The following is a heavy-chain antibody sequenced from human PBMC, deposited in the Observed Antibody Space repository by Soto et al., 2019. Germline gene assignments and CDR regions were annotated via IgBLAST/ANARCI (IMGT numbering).Heavy chain of an antibody. J-gene: IGHJ5*02. D-gene: IGHD3-22*01. CDR3: ARGYSNGYLGNWFDP. CDR2: MYYSGIT. V-gene: IGHV4-31*03. CDR1: GGSITNVGYY. Sequence: PSETLSLTCTVSGGSITNVGYYWSWIRQHPGKGLEWIGYMYYSGITYYNPSLKSRVTISGDTSNNQFSLKLSSVTAADTAVYYCARGYSNGYLGNWFDPWGQGTLVTVSS.